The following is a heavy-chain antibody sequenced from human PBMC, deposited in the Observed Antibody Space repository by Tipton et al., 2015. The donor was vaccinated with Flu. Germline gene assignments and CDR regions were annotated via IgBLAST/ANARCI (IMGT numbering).Heavy chain of an antibody. J-gene: IGHJ5*02. CDR1: GYTFTGYY. Sequence: QLVQSGAEVKKPGASVKVSCKASGYTFTGYYMHWVRQAPGQGLEWMGWINPNSGGTNYAQKFQGRVTMTRDTSISTAYMELSRLRSDDTAVYYCARIVPAATRRVSGWFDPWGQGTLVTVSS. V-gene: IGHV1-2*02. D-gene: IGHD2-2*01. CDR3: ARIVPAATRRVSGWFDP. CDR2: INPNSGGT.